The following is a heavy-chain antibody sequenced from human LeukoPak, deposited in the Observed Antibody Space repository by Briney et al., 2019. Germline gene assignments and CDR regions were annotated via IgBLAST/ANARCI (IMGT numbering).Heavy chain of an antibody. J-gene: IGHJ4*02. CDR3: AKSVLNLKLCSDY. D-gene: IGHD3-10*02. V-gene: IGHV3-30*18. CDR2: ISYDGSNK. CDR1: GFTFSTYG. Sequence: PGGSLRLSCAASGFTFSTYGIHWVRQAPGKGLEWVAVISYDGSNKYYADSVKGRFTISRDNSKNTLYLQMNSLRAGDTAVYYCAKSVLNLKLCSDYWGQGTLVTVSS.